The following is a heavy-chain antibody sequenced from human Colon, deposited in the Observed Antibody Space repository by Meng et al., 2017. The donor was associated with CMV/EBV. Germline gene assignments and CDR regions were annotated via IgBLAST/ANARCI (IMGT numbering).Heavy chain of an antibody. CDR3: ATISGGDFDF. D-gene: IGHD3-10*01. Sequence: QVQWVQSGAEVKKPGASVKVSCKPSGYTFPGYFMFWVRQAPGQGLEWMGSLNPNSGDTNSAQKFHGRLTMTRDTSIHTAYMELGSLRSDDTAVYYCATISGGDFDFWGQGTLVTVSS. J-gene: IGHJ4*02. CDR1: GYTFPGYF. CDR2: LNPNSGDT. V-gene: IGHV1-2*02.